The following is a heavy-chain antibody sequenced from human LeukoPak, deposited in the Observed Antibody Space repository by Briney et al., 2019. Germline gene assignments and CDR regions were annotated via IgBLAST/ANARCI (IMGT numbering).Heavy chain of an antibody. CDR3: ARVGPYYYGSESVMWFDP. Sequence: ASVKVSCKASGYTFTSYGISWVRQAPGQGLEWMGWISAYNGNTNYAQKLQGRVTMTTDTSTSTAYMELRSLRSDDTAVYYCARVGPYYYGSESVMWFDPWGQGTLVTVSS. CDR2: ISAYNGNT. V-gene: IGHV1-18*01. D-gene: IGHD3-10*01. J-gene: IGHJ5*02. CDR1: GYTFTSYG.